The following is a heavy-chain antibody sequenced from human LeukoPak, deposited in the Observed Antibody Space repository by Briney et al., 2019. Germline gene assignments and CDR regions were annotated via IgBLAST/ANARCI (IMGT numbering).Heavy chain of an antibody. CDR2: VSGSGSTI. D-gene: IGHD6-13*01. CDR1: GFTFSSYE. Sequence: PGGSLRLSCAASGFTFSSYEMNWVRQAPGKGGEWVSYVSGSGSTISSAASVKGPFTISRDNAKTSLYLQMNSLRVEDTAVYYCARVAAVGKGVFDYWGQGTLVTVSS. V-gene: IGHV3-48*03. J-gene: IGHJ4*02. CDR3: ARVAAVGKGVFDY.